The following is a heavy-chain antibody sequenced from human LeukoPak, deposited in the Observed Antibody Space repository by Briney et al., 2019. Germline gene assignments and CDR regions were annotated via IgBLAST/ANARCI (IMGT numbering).Heavy chain of an antibody. CDR1: GYSFTKYV. V-gene: IGHV1-8*01. CDR2: ISAYNGNT. J-gene: IGHJ5*02. Sequence: ASVKVSCKASGYSFTKYVVNWVRQAPGQGLEWMGWISAYNGNTNYAQKFQGRVTMTRNTSISTAYMELSSLRSEDTAVYYCARGRGRRFGELARFDPWGQGTLVTVSS. D-gene: IGHD3-10*01. CDR3: ARGRGRRFGELARFDP.